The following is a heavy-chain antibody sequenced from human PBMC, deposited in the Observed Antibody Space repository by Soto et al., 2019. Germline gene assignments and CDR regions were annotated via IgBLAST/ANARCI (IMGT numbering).Heavy chain of an antibody. CDR2: IYYSGST. J-gene: IGHJ4*02. CDR1: GGSVSSGSYF. Sequence: PSETLSLTCTVSGGSVSSGSYFWSWIRQPPGKGLEWIGYIYYSGSTNYNPSLKSRVTISIDTSKNQFSLKLSSVTAADTAVYYCARGSGSYENFDYWGQGTLVTVSS. D-gene: IGHD1-26*01. V-gene: IGHV4-61*01. CDR3: ARGSGSYENFDY.